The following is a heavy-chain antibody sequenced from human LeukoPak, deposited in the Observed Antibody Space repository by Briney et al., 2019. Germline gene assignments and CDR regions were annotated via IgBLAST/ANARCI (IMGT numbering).Heavy chain of an antibody. CDR2: INHNGTT. CDR1: GGSFSAYY. J-gene: IGHJ3*02. V-gene: IGHV4-34*01. CDR3: ARSYQAADAFDI. D-gene: IGHD2-2*01. Sequence: SETLSLTCAVYGGSFSAYYWSWIRQPPDKGLEWIGDINHNGTTNYNPSLKSRVTISVDTSKNQFSLKLTSVTAADTAVYYCARSYQAADAFDIWGQGTMVTVSS.